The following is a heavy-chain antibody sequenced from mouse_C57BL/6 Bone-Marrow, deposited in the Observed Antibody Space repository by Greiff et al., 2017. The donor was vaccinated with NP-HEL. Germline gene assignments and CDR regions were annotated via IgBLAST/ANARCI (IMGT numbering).Heavy chain of an antibody. CDR2: IYPRSGNT. J-gene: IGHJ4*01. V-gene: IGHV1-81*01. Sequence: VQLQESGAELARPGASVKLSCKASGYTFTSYGISWVKQRTGQGLEWIGEIYPRSGNTYYNEKFKGKATLTADKSSSTAYMELRSLTSEDSAVYFCARVYGSSYGYYAMDYWGQGTSVTVSS. CDR1: GYTFTSYG. D-gene: IGHD1-1*01. CDR3: ARVYGSSYGYYAMDY.